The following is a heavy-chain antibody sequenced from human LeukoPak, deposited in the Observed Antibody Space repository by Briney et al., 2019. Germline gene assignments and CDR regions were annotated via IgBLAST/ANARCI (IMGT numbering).Heavy chain of an antibody. CDR2: INHSGST. Sequence: SETLSLTCAVYGGSFSGYYWSWIRQPPGKGLEWIGEINHSGSTNYNPSLKSRVTISVDTSKNQFSLKLSSVTAADTAVYYCARGGRPSGWLKSGRSTIDYWGQGTLVTVSS. CDR1: GGSFSGYY. J-gene: IGHJ4*02. D-gene: IGHD6-19*01. V-gene: IGHV4-34*01. CDR3: ARGGRPSGWLKSGRSTIDY.